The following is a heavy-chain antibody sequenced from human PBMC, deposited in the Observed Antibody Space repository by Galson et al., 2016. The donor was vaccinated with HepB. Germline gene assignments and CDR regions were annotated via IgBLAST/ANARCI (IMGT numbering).Heavy chain of an antibody. CDR3: ARRRVVGRTRFSYGMDV. CDR2: IYPDDSDT. J-gene: IGHJ6*02. Sequence: QSGAEVKKPGESLKISCKGSGYSFASYWTAWVRQKPGKGLEWMGVIYPDDSDTIYSPSFQGQVTISVDKSTYTASLQWSSLQASDTAIYYCARRRVVGRTRFSYGMDVWCQGTMVTVSS. CDR1: GYSFASYW. V-gene: IGHV5-51*01. D-gene: IGHD6-19*01.